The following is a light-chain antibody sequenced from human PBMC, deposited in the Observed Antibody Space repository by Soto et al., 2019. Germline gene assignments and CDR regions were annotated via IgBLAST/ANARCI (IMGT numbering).Light chain of an antibody. Sequence: EVVLTQSPGTLSLSPGERASLSCRASQSASSNYLAWYQQKPGQAPRLLIYGASIRATGIPDRFSGSGSGTDFTLTINRLEPEDFAVYYCQQYGSSPMYTFGQGTKV. CDR3: QQYGSSPMYT. V-gene: IGKV3-20*01. CDR2: GAS. CDR1: QSASSNY. J-gene: IGKJ2*01.